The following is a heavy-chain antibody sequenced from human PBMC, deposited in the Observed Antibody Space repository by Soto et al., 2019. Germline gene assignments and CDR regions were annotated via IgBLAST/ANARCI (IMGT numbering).Heavy chain of an antibody. J-gene: IGHJ4*02. CDR1: GGSISSYY. CDR2: IYYSGST. Sequence: ASETLSLTCAVYGGSISSYYWSWIRQPPGKGLEWIGYIYYSGSTNYNPSLKSRVTISVDTSKNQFSLRLSSVTAADTAVYYCARGSDYGNFDYWGQGTLVTVSS. CDR3: ARGSDYGNFDY. V-gene: IGHV4-59*01. D-gene: IGHD4-17*01.